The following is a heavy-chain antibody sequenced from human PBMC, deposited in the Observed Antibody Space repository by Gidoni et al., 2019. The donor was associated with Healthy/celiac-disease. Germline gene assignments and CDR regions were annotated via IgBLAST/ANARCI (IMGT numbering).Heavy chain of an antibody. CDR3: ARELGVAARPFDY. CDR1: GGTVSSYA. CDR2: SLPIFGTA. D-gene: IGHD6-6*01. J-gene: IGHJ4*02. Sequence: QGQLVKSGAEVKKPGAAVKGPCKASGGTVSSYAISWVRQAPGQGLEWMGGSLPIFGTANYAQTFPGRVTITAADSTGTAYMELSSLRSEDTAVYYCARELGVAARPFDYWGQGTLVTVSS. V-gene: IGHV1-69*01.